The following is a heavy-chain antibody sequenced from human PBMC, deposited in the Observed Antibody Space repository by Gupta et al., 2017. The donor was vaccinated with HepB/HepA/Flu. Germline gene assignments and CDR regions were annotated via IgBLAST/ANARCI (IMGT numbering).Heavy chain of an antibody. J-gene: IGHJ5*02. CDR2: IIPIFGTA. CDR1: GGTFSSYA. Sequence: QVQLVQSGAEVKKPGSSVKVSCKASGGTFSSYAISWVRQAPGQGLEWMGGIIPIFGTANYAQKVQGRVTITADESTSTAYMELSSMRSEETAVYYCAIAVGNWGNNWFDPWGQGTLVTVSS. V-gene: IGHV1-69*01. CDR3: AIAVGNWGNNWFDP. D-gene: IGHD7-27*01.